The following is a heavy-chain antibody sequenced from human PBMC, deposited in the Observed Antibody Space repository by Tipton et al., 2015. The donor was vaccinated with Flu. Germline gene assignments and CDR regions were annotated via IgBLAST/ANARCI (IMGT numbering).Heavy chain of an antibody. CDR1: SGSVSSGNYH. J-gene: IGHJ4*02. CDR3: ARGLGY. Sequence: LRLSCTVSSGSVSSGNYHWTWIRQPAGKGLEWIGRIYSSGNTNYHPSLKSRVTISLDTSKNQFSLKLNSVTAEDTAVYYCARGLGYWGQGMLVTVSS. CDR2: IYSSGNT. V-gene: IGHV4-61*02.